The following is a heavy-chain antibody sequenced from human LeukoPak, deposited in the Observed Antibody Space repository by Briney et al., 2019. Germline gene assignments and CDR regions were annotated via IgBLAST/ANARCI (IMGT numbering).Heavy chain of an antibody. CDR1: GGSISSGDYY. CDR2: IYYSGST. J-gene: IGHJ6*02. Sequence: SSETLSLTCTVSGGSISSGDYYWSWIRQPPGKGLEWIGYIYYSGSTNYNPSLKSRVTISVDTSKNQFSLKLSSVTAADTAVYYCARDVLRVGAGYYYYYGMDVWGQGTTVTVSS. D-gene: IGHD1-26*01. V-gene: IGHV4-61*08. CDR3: ARDVLRVGAGYYYYYGMDV.